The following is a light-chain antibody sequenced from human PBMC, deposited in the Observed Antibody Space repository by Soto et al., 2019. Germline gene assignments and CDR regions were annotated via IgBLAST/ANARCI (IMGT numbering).Light chain of an antibody. CDR1: SSDVGAYKY. CDR2: EVN. V-gene: IGLV2-14*01. Sequence: QSALTQPASVSGSPGQSITISCTGTSSDVGAYKYVSWYQQHPGKAPILMLSEVNYRPSWVSNRFSGSKSGNTASLTISGLQAEDEADYYCGSYTSGSTQYVFGTGTKLTVL. J-gene: IGLJ1*01. CDR3: GSYTSGSTQYV.